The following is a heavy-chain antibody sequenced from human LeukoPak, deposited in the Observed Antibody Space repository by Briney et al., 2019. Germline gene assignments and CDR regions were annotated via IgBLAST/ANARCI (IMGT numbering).Heavy chain of an antibody. CDR1: GGSFSGYY. V-gene: IGHV4-34*01. CDR2: INHSGST. D-gene: IGHD5-24*01. J-gene: IGHJ5*02. CDR3: ARSYSPGVLQFVIRWFDP. Sequence: SETLSLTCAVYGGSFSGYYWSWIRQPPGKGLEWIGEINHSGSTNYNPSLKSRVTISVDTSKNQFSLKLSSVTAADTAVYHCARSYSPGVLQFVIRWFDPWGQGTLVTVSS.